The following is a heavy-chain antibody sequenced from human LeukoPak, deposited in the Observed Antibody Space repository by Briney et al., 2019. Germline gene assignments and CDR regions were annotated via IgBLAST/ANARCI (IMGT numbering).Heavy chain of an antibody. CDR1: GGSISSSSYY. J-gene: IGHJ3*02. Sequence: SETLSLTCTVSGGSISSSSYYWGWIRQPPGKGLERIGSIYYSGSTYYNPSLKSRVTISVDTSKNQFSLKLSSVTAADTAVYYCASHFGELLDDAFDIWGQGTMVTVSS. V-gene: IGHV4-39*07. CDR2: IYYSGST. D-gene: IGHD3-10*01. CDR3: ASHFGELLDDAFDI.